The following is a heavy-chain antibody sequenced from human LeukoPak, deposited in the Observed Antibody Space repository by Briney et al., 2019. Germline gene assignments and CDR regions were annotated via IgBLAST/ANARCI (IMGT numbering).Heavy chain of an antibody. J-gene: IGHJ4*02. CDR3: ARGYSYGYSLDY. Sequence: SETLSLTCAVYGGSFSGYYWSWIRQPPGKGLEWIGEINHSGSTNYNPSLKSRVTISVDTSKNQFSLKLSSVTVADTAVYYCARGYSYGYSLDYWGQGTLVTVSS. CDR2: INHSGST. CDR1: GGSFSGYY. D-gene: IGHD5-18*01. V-gene: IGHV4-34*01.